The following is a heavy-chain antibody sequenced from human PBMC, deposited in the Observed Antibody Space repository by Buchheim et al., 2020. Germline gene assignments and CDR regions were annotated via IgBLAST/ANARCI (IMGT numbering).Heavy chain of an antibody. V-gene: IGHV3-30*02. J-gene: IGHJ6*02. CDR2: IRYDGSNK. CDR3: AKEGCGYAQSTPYYYYYGMDV. Sequence: QVQLVESGGGVVQPGRSLRLSCAASGFTFSSYGMHWVRQAPGKGLEWVAFIRYDGSNKYYADSVKGRFTISRDNSKNTLYLQMNSLRAEDTAVYYCAKEGCGYAQSTPYYYYYGMDVWGQGTT. D-gene: IGHD5-18*01. CDR1: GFTFSSYG.